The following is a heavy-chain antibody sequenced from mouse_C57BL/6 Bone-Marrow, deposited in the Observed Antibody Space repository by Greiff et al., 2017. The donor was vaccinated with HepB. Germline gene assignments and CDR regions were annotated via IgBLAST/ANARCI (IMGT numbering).Heavy chain of an antibody. Sequence: EVKLEESGGGLVQPGGSMKLSCAASGFTFSDAWMDWVRQSPEKGLEWVADIRNKANNHATYYAESVKGRFTISRDDSKSSVNLQMNSLRDEDTGIYYCTRGRRVWFSYGGRGTGVTVSA. CDR3: TRGRRVWFSY. CDR1: GFTFSDAW. CDR2: IRNKANNHAT. V-gene: IGHV6-6*01. J-gene: IGHJ3*01.